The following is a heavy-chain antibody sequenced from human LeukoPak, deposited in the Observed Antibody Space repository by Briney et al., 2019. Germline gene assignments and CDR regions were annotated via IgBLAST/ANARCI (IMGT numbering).Heavy chain of an antibody. Sequence: PGGSLRLSCAASGFTFSSYGMHWVRQAPGKGLEWVAFIRYDGSNKYYADSVKGRFTISRDNSKNTLYLQMNSLRAEDTAVYYCARIMNSSPDNWGQGTLVTVSS. CDR1: GFTFSSYG. D-gene: IGHD6-13*01. J-gene: IGHJ4*02. V-gene: IGHV3-30*02. CDR2: IRYDGSNK. CDR3: ARIMNSSPDN.